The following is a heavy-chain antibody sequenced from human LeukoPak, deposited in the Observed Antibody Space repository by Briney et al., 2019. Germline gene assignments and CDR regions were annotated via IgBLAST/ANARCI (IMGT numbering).Heavy chain of an antibody. Sequence: GGSLRLSCAAPGFTLSSYAISWVRQAPGKGLEWVSAISGSGGSTYYADSVKGRFTISRDSSKNTLYLQMNSLRAEDTAVYYCAGYNCSSTRCYTGGFDYWGQGTLVTVSS. CDR2: ISGSGGST. D-gene: IGHD2-2*02. CDR3: AGYNCSSTRCYTGGFDY. V-gene: IGHV3-23*01. J-gene: IGHJ4*02. CDR1: GFTLSSYA.